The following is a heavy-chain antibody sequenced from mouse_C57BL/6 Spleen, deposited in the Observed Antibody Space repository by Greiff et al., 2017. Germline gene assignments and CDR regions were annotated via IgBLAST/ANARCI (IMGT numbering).Heavy chain of an antibody. J-gene: IGHJ1*03. CDR1: GYAFSSSW. Sequence: QVQLQQSGPELVKPGASVKISCKASGYAFSSSWMNWVKQRPGTGLEWIGRIYPGDGDTNYNGKFKGKATLTADKSSSTAYMQLSSLTSEDSAVYFCASSRYFDVWGTGTTVTVSS. CDR2: IYPGDGDT. CDR3: ASSRYFDV. V-gene: IGHV1-82*01.